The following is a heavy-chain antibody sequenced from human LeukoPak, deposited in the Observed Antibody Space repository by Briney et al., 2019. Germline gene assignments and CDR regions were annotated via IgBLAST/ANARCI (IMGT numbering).Heavy chain of an antibody. CDR3: PRHSAAAYYGSGANLGGGWFDP. CDR2: IYPGDSDT. V-gene: IGHV5-51*07. D-gene: IGHD3-10*01. J-gene: IGHJ5*02. Sequence: GESLKISCKGSGYSFTSYWIGWVHQMPGKGLEWMGIIYPGDSDTRYSPSFQGQVTISADKSISTAYLQWSSLKASDTAMYYCPRHSAAAYYGSGANLGGGWFDPWGQGTLVTVSS. CDR1: GYSFTSYW.